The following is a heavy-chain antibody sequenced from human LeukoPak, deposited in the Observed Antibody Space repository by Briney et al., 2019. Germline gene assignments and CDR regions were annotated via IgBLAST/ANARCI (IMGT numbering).Heavy chain of an antibody. Sequence: SVKVSCKASGGTFSSYGISWVRQAPGQGLEWMGGIIPIFGTANYAQKFQGRVTITADESTGTVYMELNSLRSEDTAMYYCARGGSSGWFVAFDYWGQGTLVTVSS. CDR2: IIPIFGTA. CDR1: GGTFSSYG. V-gene: IGHV1-69*13. D-gene: IGHD6-19*01. CDR3: ARGGSSGWFVAFDY. J-gene: IGHJ4*02.